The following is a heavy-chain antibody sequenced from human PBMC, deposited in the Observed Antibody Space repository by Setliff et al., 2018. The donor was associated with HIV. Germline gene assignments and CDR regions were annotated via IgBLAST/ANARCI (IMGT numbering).Heavy chain of an antibody. V-gene: IGHV4-61*09. CDR2: IYTSGST. CDR1: GYSISSGYY. J-gene: IGHJ5*02. D-gene: IGHD3-3*01. CDR3: AREAPSEPTRYYNFWSGYPDWFDP. Sequence: SETLSLTCAVSGYSISSGYYWSWIRQPAGKGLEWIGHIYTSGSTNYNPSLKSRVTISVDTSKNQFSLELTSVTAADTAVYYCAREAPSEPTRYYNFWSGYPDWFDPWGPGALVTVSS.